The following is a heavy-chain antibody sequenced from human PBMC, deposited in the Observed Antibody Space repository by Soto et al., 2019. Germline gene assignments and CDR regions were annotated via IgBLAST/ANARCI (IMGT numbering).Heavy chain of an antibody. D-gene: IGHD6-6*01. Sequence: QITLKESGPTLVKPTQTLTLTCTFSGFSLSTSGVGVGWIRQPPGKALEWLALIYWDDDKRYSPSLNSRLTTTNNTPKHHVVLTITNMDPLDTATSYCAHSRPPRLLDYSGQGTLVTVSS. CDR2: IYWDDDK. CDR3: AHSRPPRLLDY. CDR1: GFSLSTSGVG. J-gene: IGHJ4*02. V-gene: IGHV2-5*02.